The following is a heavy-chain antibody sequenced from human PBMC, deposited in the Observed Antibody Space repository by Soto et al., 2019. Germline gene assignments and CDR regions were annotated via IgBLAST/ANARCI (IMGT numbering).Heavy chain of an antibody. V-gene: IGHV3-21*01. CDR1: GFTFSSYT. CDR3: ARDNGEFDP. CDR2: ISSSSTYI. Sequence: EVQLVESGGGLVKPGGSLRLSCAASGFTFSSYTMSWVRQAPGKGLEWVSSISSSSTYIYYADSVKGRFTISRDNVKNSLYLQMNSLRAEDTAVYYCARDNGEFDPWGQGTLVTVSS. J-gene: IGHJ5*02. D-gene: IGHD3-10*01.